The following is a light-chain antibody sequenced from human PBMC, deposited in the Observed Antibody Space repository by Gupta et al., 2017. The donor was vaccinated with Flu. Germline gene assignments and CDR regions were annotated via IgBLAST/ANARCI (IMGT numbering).Light chain of an antibody. CDR1: QSGRYDSTEKDY. CDR3: QQYYDVPFT. J-gene: IGKJ4*01. Sequence: SLGERATINCKSSQSGRYDSTEKDYLSWYQQKPGQPPKLRISWATTRESGVPDRFSGSGSGTDFTLTIASLQAEDVAVYYCQQYYDVPFTFGGGTKVEIK. V-gene: IGKV4-1*01. CDR2: WAT.